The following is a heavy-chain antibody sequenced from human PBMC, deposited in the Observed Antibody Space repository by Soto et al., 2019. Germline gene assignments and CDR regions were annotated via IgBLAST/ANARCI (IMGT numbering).Heavy chain of an antibody. CDR1: GFTFSSYW. Sequence: EVQLVESGGGLVQPGGSLRLSCAASGFTFSSYWMSWVRQAPGKGLEWVANIKQDGSEKYYVDSVKGRFTISRDNAKNSLYLQMNSLRAEDTAVYYCARGRLGSLSTPNGYWGQGTLVTVSS. J-gene: IGHJ4*02. V-gene: IGHV3-7*01. D-gene: IGHD1-1*01. CDR3: ARGRLGSLSTPNGY. CDR2: IKQDGSEK.